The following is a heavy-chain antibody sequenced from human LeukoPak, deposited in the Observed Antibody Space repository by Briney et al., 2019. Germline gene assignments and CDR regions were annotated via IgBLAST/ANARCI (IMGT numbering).Heavy chain of an antibody. J-gene: IGHJ4*02. CDR3: AKVRYYYVSSGYYDY. CDR1: GFTFRSYT. D-gene: IGHD3-22*01. V-gene: IGHV3-23*01. CDR2: ISGSGGST. Sequence: GGSLRLSCAASGFTFRSYTRRWVRQAPGKGLKWVSAISGSGGSTYYADSVKGRFTISRDNSKNTLYLQMNSLRAEDTAVYYCAKVRYYYVSSGYYDYWGQGTLVTVSS.